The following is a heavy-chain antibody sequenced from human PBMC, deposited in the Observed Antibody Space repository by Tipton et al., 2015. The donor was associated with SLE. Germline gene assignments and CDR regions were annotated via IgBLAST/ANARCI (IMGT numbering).Heavy chain of an antibody. V-gene: IGHV4-59*02. CDR3: ARLTTGSTWALDY. CDR1: GGLVQSYH. Sequence: TLSLTCTVSGGLVQSYHWAWIRQPPGKELGWKGYLYNTGTTNSNPSLESRVTISVDTSKNQFSLKLTSVTAADTAVHYCARLTTGSTWALDYWGQGALVTVSS. J-gene: IGHJ4*02. D-gene: IGHD6-13*01. CDR2: LYNTGTT.